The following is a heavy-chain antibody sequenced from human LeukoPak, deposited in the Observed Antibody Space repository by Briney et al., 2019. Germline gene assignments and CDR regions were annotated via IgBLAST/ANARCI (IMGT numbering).Heavy chain of an antibody. Sequence: GESLKISCKGSGYSFTSYWIGWVRQMPGKGLEWMGIIYPGDSDTRYSPSFQGQVTISADKSISTAYLQWSSLKAPDTAMYYCARRPVYYYDSSGYFNDAFDIWGQGTMVTVSS. CDR1: GYSFTSYW. CDR3: ARRPVYYYDSSGYFNDAFDI. D-gene: IGHD3-22*01. V-gene: IGHV5-51*01. CDR2: IYPGDSDT. J-gene: IGHJ3*02.